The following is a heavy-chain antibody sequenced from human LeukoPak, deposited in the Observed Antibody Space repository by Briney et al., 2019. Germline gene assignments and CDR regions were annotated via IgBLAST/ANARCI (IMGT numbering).Heavy chain of an antibody. V-gene: IGHV6-1*01. CDR2: AYYKSKWYN. D-gene: IGHD1-1*01. J-gene: IGHJ5*02. CDR3: AKYNWNDVRWFGP. CDR1: GDSVSNNIVA. Sequence: SQTLSLTCAISGDSVSNNIVAWNWIRQSPSRGLEWLGRAYYKSKWYNDYAEFVKGRITINPDTAKNHFSLQLSSVTPEVTAVYYCAKYNWNDVRWFGPWGQGTLVTVPS.